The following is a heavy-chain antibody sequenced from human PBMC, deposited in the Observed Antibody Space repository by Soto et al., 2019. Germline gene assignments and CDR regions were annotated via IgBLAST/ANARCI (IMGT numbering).Heavy chain of an antibody. CDR3: ARGPGGWAYYFDY. CDR1: GGSFSGYY. V-gene: IGHV4-34*01. D-gene: IGHD6-19*01. J-gene: IGHJ4*02. Sequence: SETLSLTCAVYGGSFSGYYWSWIRQPPGKGLEWIGEINHSGSTDYNPSLKSRVTISVDTSKNQFSLKLSSVTAADTAVYYCARGPGGWAYYFDYWGQGTLVTVSS. CDR2: INHSGST.